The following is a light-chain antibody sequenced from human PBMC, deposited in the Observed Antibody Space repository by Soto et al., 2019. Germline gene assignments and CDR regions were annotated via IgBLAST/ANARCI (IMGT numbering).Light chain of an antibody. Sequence: QSVLTQPASVSGSPGQSITISCTGTSSDVGSYNLVSWYQQHPGKAPKLMIYEGSKRPSGVSNRFSGSKSGNTASLTISGLQAEDEADYYCCSHAGSSTLVFGGGTKLTVL. CDR1: SSDVGSYNL. J-gene: IGLJ3*02. CDR2: EGS. CDR3: CSHAGSSTLV. V-gene: IGLV2-23*01.